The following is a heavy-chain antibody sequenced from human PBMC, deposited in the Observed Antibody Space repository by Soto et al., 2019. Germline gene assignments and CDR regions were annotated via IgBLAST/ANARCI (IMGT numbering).Heavy chain of an antibody. J-gene: IGHJ4*02. Sequence: EVQLLESGGGLVQPGGSLRLSCAASGFTFSSYAMSWVRQAPGKGLQWVSAISGPGGTTYYSDSVKGRSTISRDNSKSTLYLQVNNLRAEDTAIYYCAKSISFGGVIAYTLDYWGQGALVTVSS. D-gene: IGHD3-16*01. CDR2: ISGPGGTT. CDR3: AKSISFGGVIAYTLDY. V-gene: IGHV3-23*01. CDR1: GFTFSSYA.